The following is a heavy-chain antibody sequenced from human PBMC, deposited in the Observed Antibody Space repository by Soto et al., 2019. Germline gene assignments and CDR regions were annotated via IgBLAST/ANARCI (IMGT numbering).Heavy chain of an antibody. Sequence: SETLSLTCAVYGGSFSGYYWSWIRQPPGKGLEWIGEINHSGSTNYNPSLKSRVTISVDTSKNQFSLKLSSVTAADTAVYYCARGPAPSLVSYYYYMDVWGKGTTVTVSS. D-gene: IGHD2-8*01. CDR1: GGSFSGYY. J-gene: IGHJ6*03. CDR3: ARGPAPSLVSYYYYMDV. CDR2: INHSGST. V-gene: IGHV4-34*01.